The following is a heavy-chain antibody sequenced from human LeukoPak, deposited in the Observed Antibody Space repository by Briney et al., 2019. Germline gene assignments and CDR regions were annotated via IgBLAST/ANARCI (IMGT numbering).Heavy chain of an antibody. CDR3: ARQWGALYYYDSSGYYSPLDY. CDR2: IYPGDSDT. CDR1: GYSFTSYW. V-gene: IGHV5-51*01. D-gene: IGHD3-22*01. Sequence: GESLKISCMGSGYSFTSYWIGWVRQMPGKGLEWMGIIYPGDSDTRYSPSFQGQVTISADKSISTAYLQWSSLKASDTAMYYCARQWGALYYYDSSGYYSPLDYWGQGTLVTVSS. J-gene: IGHJ4*02.